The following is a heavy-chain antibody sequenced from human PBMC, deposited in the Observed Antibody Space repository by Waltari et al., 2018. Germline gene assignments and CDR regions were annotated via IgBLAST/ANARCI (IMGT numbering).Heavy chain of an antibody. D-gene: IGHD6-13*01. J-gene: IGHJ5*02. V-gene: IGHV3-74*01. Sequence: EVQLVESGGGLVQPGGSLRLSCAASGFTFSSYWMHWVRQAPGKGLVWGSRINSDGSSTSYADSVKGRFTISRDNAKNTLYLQMNSLRAEDTAVYYCARVASSWYRYNGFDPWGQGTLVTVSS. CDR2: INSDGSST. CDR1: GFTFSSYW. CDR3: ARVASSWYRYNGFDP.